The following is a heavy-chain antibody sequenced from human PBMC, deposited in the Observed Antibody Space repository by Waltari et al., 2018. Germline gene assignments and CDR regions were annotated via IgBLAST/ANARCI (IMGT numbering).Heavy chain of an antibody. Sequence: EVDLVESGGGLVHPGGSLRLSCAASGFTVSTNHMTWVRQVPGRGLEWVSIIYPAGSTCNADSVEGRFTISRDVSKNMVHLQMNSLRPEDTAIYYCARARDEQTAMVYFDHWGQGTLVSVSS. J-gene: IGHJ4*02. V-gene: IGHV3-66*02. D-gene: IGHD5-18*01. CDR1: GFTVSTNH. CDR3: ARARDEQTAMVYFDH. CDR2: IYPAGST.